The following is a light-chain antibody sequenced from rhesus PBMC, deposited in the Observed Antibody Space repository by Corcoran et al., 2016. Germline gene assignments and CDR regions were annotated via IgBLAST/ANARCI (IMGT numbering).Light chain of an antibody. CDR2: DAS. V-gene: IGKV3-35*01. J-gene: IGKJ4*01. CDR1: QSVNSF. Sequence: EIVMTQSPATLSLSPGERAALSCRASQSVNSFLAWYQQKPGQPPRLLIYDASNRATGIPDRFSGSGSGTDFTLTISSLEPGDVGVYYCQQESNWPRTFGGGTKVEIK. CDR3: QQESNWPRT.